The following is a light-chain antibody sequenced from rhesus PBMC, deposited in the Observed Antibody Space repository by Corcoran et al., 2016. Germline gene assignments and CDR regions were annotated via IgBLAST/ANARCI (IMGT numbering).Light chain of an antibody. CDR3: LQYSSSPYS. J-gene: IGKJ2*01. CDR1: QSISSW. CDR2: KAS. V-gene: IGKV1-22*01. Sequence: DIQMTQSPSSLSASVGDTVTITCRASQSISSWLDWYQQKPWKAPEVLIYKASNLQSGVPSRFSGSGSGTYFTLTISSLQPEDFATYYCLQYSSSPYSCGQGTKVEIK.